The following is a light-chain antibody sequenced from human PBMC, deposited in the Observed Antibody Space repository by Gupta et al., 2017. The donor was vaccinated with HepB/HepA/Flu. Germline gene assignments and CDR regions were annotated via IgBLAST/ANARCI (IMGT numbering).Light chain of an antibody. V-gene: IGKV4-1*01. J-gene: IGKJ1*01. CDR2: WAS. CDR3: QQYDSTPIT. CDR1: QSDLYSSNNKNY. Sequence: DIVMTQSPDSLAMSLGERATINCKSSQSDLYSSNNKNYLAWYQQKPGQPPKLLIYWASTRESGVPDRFSGSGSGTDFTLTISSLQAEDVAVYYCQQYDSTPITFGQGTKVEIK.